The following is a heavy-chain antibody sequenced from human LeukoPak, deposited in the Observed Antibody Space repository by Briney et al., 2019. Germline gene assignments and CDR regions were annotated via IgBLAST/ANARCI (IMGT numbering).Heavy chain of an antibody. CDR2: MYYSESS. V-gene: IGHV4-39*01. J-gene: IGHJ4*02. CDR1: GGSISSSSYY. CDR3: ARRRAATIDY. D-gene: IGHD6-25*01. Sequence: SETLSLTCTVSGGSISSSSYYWGWIRQPPGKGLERIGTMYYSESSYCNPSLKTRVTISVDTSKNQFSLKLSSVTAADTAVYYCARRRAATIDYWGQGTLVTVSS.